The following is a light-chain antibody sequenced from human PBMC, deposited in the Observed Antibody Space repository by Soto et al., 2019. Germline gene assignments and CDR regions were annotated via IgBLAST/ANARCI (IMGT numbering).Light chain of an antibody. Sequence: VLKQSPGTLSLSKGAGATLSWRARQSVSNNSLAWYQPKPGQAPRLLISGASNTATGIPDRFSGSGSGTEFTLTISILQSEDFAVYYCQRYNNWPHTFGGGTNADI. CDR3: QRYNNWPHT. J-gene: IGKJ4*01. CDR2: GAS. CDR1: QSVSNN. V-gene: IGKV3D-15*03.